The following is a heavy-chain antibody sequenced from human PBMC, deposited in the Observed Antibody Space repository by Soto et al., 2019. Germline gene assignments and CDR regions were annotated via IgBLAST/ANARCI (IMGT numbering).Heavy chain of an antibody. Sequence: SETLSLTCTVSGGSISSYYWSWIRQPPGKGLEWIGYIYYSGSTNYNPSLKSRVTISVDTSKNQFSLKLSSVTAADAAVYYCARAWASSREYYGMDVWGQGTTVTVSS. CDR3: ARAWASSREYYGMDV. CDR2: IYYSGST. J-gene: IGHJ6*02. CDR1: GGSISSYY. D-gene: IGHD6-13*01. V-gene: IGHV4-59*01.